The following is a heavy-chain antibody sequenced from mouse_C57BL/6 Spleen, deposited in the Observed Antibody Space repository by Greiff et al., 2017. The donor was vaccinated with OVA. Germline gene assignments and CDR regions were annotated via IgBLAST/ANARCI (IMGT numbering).Heavy chain of an antibody. V-gene: IGHV3-6*01. Sequence: EVKLQESGPGLVKPSQSLSLTCSVTGYSITSGYYWNWIRQFPGNKLEWMGYISYDGSNNYNPSLKNRISITRDTSKNQFFLKLNSVTTEDTATYYCARRIHFTTVVAFDYWGQGTTLTVSS. J-gene: IGHJ2*01. D-gene: IGHD1-1*01. CDR2: ISYDGSN. CDR1: GYSITSGYY. CDR3: ARRIHFTTVVAFDY.